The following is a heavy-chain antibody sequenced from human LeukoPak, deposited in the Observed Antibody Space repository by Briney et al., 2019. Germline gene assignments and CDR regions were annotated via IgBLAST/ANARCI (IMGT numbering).Heavy chain of an antibody. J-gene: IGHJ5*02. V-gene: IGHV4-38-2*02. Sequence: PSETLSLTCTVSGYSISSGYYWGWIRQPPGKGLEWIGSMYYSGTTYYNPSLKSRVTISVDTSKNQFSLKLNSVTAADTAVYYCTRGPLLWFGELRFGPWGQGILVTVSS. CDR3: TRGPLLWFGELRFGP. D-gene: IGHD3-10*01. CDR2: MYYSGTT. CDR1: GYSISSGYY.